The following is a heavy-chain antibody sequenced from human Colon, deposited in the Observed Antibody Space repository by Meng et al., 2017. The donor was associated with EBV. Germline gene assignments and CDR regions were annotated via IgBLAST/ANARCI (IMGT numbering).Heavy chain of an antibody. CDR2: IDHRGNT. Sequence: QVQRQQWGAGLLKPSETLSRSCAVYGGSFRDYYWTWNPPPPGKGLEWIGEIDHRGNTKYNPSLKSRVTISLDTSKKQFSLKVSSVTAADSAVYYCARRGPSGNFSPWSQGALVTVSS. CDR3: ARRGPSGNFSP. V-gene: IGHV4-34*01. D-gene: IGHD3-10*01. J-gene: IGHJ5*02. CDR1: GGSFRDYY.